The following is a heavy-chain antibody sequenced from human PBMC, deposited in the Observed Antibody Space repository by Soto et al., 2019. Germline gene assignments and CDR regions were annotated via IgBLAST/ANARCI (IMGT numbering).Heavy chain of an antibody. CDR1: GFTFSSYS. D-gene: IGHD4-17*01. CDR3: SREIFPLPTVTTFSDYMDV. J-gene: IGHJ6*03. CDR2: ISSSISTI. V-gene: IGHV3-48*01. Sequence: EVQLVESGGGLVQPGGSLRLSCAASGFTFSSYSMNWVRQAPGKGLEWVSYISSSISTIYYADSVKGRFTISRDKAKYSLELHMNHLGAEDKAVYYCSREIFPLPTVTTFSDYMDVCCKWTTLTVS.